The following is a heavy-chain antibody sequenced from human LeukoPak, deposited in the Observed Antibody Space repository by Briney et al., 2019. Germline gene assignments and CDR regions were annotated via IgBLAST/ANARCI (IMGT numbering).Heavy chain of an antibody. J-gene: IGHJ4*02. CDR1: GGSFSGYY. V-gene: IGHV4-34*01. CDR3: ARGRNYYGSGSPFRY. Sequence: SETLSLTCAVYGGSFSGYYWSWIRQPPGKGLEWIGEINHSGSTNYSPSLKSRVTISVDTSKNQFSLKLSSVTAADTAVYYCARGRNYYGSGSPFRYWGQGTLVTVSS. CDR2: INHSGST. D-gene: IGHD3-10*01.